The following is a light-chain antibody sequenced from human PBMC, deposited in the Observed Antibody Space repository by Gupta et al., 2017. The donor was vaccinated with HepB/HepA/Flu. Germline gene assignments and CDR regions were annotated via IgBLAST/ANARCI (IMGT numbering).Light chain of an antibody. Sequence: FVLTQPPGTLPLSPGQRATLSCSASQSVTSRNLAWYQQKPGQAPRLLIFGASSRATGIPDRFSGSGSGTDFTLTISSLESEDFAVYFCQQYHNSPPNTFGQGTRLEIK. V-gene: IGKV3-20*01. CDR1: QSVTSRN. J-gene: IGKJ5*01. CDR2: GAS. CDR3: QQYHNSPPNT.